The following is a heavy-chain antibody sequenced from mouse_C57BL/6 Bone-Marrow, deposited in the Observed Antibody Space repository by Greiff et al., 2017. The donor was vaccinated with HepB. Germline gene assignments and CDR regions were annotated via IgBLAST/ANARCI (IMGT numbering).Heavy chain of an antibody. CDR3: ERDEGWYGSSCDWYFDV. CDR1: GYTFTEYT. D-gene: IGHD1-1*01. Sequence: QVQLQQSGAELVKPGASVKLSCKASGYTFTEYTIHWVKQRSGQGLEWIGWFYPGSGSIKYNEKFKDKATLTADKSSSTGYMELSRLTSEDAAVYFCERDEGWYGSSCDWYFDVWGTGTTVTVSS. V-gene: IGHV1-62-2*01. J-gene: IGHJ1*03. CDR2: FYPGSGSI.